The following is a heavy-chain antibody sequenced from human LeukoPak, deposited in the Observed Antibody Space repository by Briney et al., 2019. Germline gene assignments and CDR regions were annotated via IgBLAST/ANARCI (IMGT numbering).Heavy chain of an antibody. Sequence: ASVKVSCKASGYTFTSYYMHWVRQAPGQGLEWMGIINPSGGSTSYAQKFQGRVTMTRDTSTSTVYIELSSLRSEDTAVYYCARVAPGATDFDYWGQGTLVTVSS. CDR1: GYTFTSYY. J-gene: IGHJ4*02. CDR3: ARVAPGATDFDY. D-gene: IGHD1-26*01. V-gene: IGHV1-46*01. CDR2: INPSGGST.